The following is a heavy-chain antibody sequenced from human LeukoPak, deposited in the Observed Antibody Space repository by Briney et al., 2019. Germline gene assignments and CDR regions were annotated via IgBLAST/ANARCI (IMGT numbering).Heavy chain of an antibody. CDR2: IYSSGST. CDR1: GGSIGSSNYY. V-gene: IGHV4-39*01. D-gene: IGHD6-13*01. Sequence: SETLSLTCSVSGGSIGSSNYYWGWIRQPPGKGLEWIGSIYSSGSTYYNPSLKSRVTISVDTSKNQFSLKLSSVTAADTAAYYCARRIIAVGGWFDPWGQGTLVTVSS. CDR3: ARRIIAVGGWFDP. J-gene: IGHJ5*02.